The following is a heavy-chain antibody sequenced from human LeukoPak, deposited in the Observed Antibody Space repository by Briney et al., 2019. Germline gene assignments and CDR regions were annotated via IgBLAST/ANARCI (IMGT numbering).Heavy chain of an antibody. CDR1: GGSISSYY. V-gene: IGHV4-59*08. D-gene: IGHD6-13*01. Sequence: PSETLSLTCTVSGGSISSYYWSWVRQPPGKGLEWIGYIYNSGSTNYNPSLKSRVTISLDTSKNQFSLNLSSVTAADTAVYYCARLNWVPGSTWSKIDSWGQGTLVTVSS. CDR3: ARLNWVPGSTWSKIDS. CDR2: IYNSGST. J-gene: IGHJ4*02.